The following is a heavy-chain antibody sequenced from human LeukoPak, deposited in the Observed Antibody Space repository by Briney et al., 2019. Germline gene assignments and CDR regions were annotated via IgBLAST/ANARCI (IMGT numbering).Heavy chain of an antibody. CDR1: GFTFSSYA. CDR3: ATDLILTGYYSGDY. V-gene: IGHV3-23*01. D-gene: IGHD3-9*01. Sequence: PGGSLRLSCAASGFTFSSYAISWVRQAPGKGLEWVYAISGSGGGTYYADSVRGRFTISRDDSKNTLYLQLNSLRAEDTAVYYCATDLILTGYYSGDYWGREPRSPSPQ. J-gene: IGHJ4*02. CDR2: ISGSGGGT.